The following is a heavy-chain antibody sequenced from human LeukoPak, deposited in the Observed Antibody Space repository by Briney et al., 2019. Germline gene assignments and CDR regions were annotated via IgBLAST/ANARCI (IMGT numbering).Heavy chain of an antibody. CDR1: GFIFSSYA. Sequence: PGGSLRLSCAASGFIFSSYAMNWVRQAPGKGLEWVSGISGSGGNAYHADSVRGRFTISRDNSKNTLYLQMNSLRAEDTAVYYCAKDRNNYDSIDYWGQGTLVTVSS. D-gene: IGHD3-22*01. V-gene: IGHV3-23*01. CDR2: ISGSGGNA. CDR3: AKDRNNYDSIDY. J-gene: IGHJ4*02.